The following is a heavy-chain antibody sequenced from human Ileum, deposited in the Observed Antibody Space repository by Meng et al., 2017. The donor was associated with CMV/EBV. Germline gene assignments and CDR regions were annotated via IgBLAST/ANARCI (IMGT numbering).Heavy chain of an antibody. D-gene: IGHD5-12*01. Sequence: SETLSLTCTVSGGSISSSTYYWGWIRQPPGKGLEWFGSIYYSGSTVYNSSRKSRVTISVDTSKNQFSLKLSSVTATDTAVYYCARNGGYDSPFDYWGQGTLVTVSS. J-gene: IGHJ4*02. CDR1: GGSISSSTYY. CDR2: IYYSGST. CDR3: ARNGGYDSPFDY. V-gene: IGHV4-39*01.